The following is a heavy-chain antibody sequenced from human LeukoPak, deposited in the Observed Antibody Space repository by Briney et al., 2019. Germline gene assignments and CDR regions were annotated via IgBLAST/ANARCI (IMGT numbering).Heavy chain of an antibody. CDR2: IYYSGST. D-gene: IGHD4-17*01. Sequence: SETLSLTCTVSGGAISSYYWSCIRQPPGKGLEWIGCIYYSGSTNYNPSLKSRVTISVDTSKNQFSLKLSSVTAADTAVYYCARDREGGSGDYYYYYYYGMDVWGQGTTVTVSS. CDR1: GGAISSYY. J-gene: IGHJ6*02. CDR3: ARDREGGSGDYYYYYYYGMDV. V-gene: IGHV4-59*01.